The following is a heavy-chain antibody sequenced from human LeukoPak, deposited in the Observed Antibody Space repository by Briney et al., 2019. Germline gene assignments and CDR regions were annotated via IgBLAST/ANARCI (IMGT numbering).Heavy chain of an antibody. CDR1: GFTFSDYY. V-gene: IGHV3-11*01. D-gene: IGHD1-1*01. Sequence: GGSLGLSCAASGFTFSDYYMSWIRQAPGKGLEWVSYISSSGSTIYYADSVKGRFTISRDNAKNSLYLQMNSLRAEDTAVYYCARGLSHWLSNWFDPWGQGTLVTVSS. J-gene: IGHJ5*02. CDR3: ARGLSHWLSNWFDP. CDR2: ISSSGSTI.